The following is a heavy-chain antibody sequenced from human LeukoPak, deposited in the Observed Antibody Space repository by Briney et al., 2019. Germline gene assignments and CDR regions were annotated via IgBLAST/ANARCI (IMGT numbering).Heavy chain of an antibody. J-gene: IGHJ3*02. Sequence: GGSLRLSCAASGFTFSSYWMSWVRQAPGRGLEWVANIKQDGSEAYLVDSVKGRFTISRDNAKSSLFLQMNSLRAEDTAVYYCARDLGGDAFDIWGQGTMVTVSS. V-gene: IGHV3-7*01. CDR1: GFTFSSYW. CDR2: IKQDGSEA. D-gene: IGHD3-16*01. CDR3: ARDLGGDAFDI.